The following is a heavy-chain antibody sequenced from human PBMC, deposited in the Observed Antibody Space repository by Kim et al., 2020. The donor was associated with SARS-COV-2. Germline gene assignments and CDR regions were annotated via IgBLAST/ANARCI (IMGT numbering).Heavy chain of an antibody. V-gene: IGHV3-9*01. CDR1: GFTFGDYA. CDR3: VKDGGGDYDSSGYYLYNWFDP. CDR2: ISWNSDSI. J-gene: IGHJ5*02. Sequence: GGSLRLSCAASGFTFGDYAMHWVRQAPGKGLQWVSGISWNSDSIGYADSVKGRFTISRDNAKNSLYLQMNSLRAEDTALYYCVKDGGGDYDSSGYYLYNWFDPWGQGTLVTVSS. D-gene: IGHD3-22*01.